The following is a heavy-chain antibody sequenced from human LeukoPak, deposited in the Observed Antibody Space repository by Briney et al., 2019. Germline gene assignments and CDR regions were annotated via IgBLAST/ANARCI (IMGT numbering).Heavy chain of an antibody. D-gene: IGHD2-21*02. CDR1: GGSISSYY. CDR2: IYYSGTT. J-gene: IGHJ4*02. Sequence: PSETLSLTCTVSGGSISSYYWGWIRQPPGKGLEWIGDIYYSGTTNYNPSLKSPVTISIDTSKNQFSLKLSSVTAADTAVYYCARGGTRDGGHYSDYWGQGTLVTVSS. CDR3: ARGGTRDGGHYSDY. V-gene: IGHV4-59*01.